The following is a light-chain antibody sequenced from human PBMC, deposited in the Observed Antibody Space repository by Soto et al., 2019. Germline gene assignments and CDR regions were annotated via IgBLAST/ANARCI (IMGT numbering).Light chain of an antibody. Sequence: EIVLTQSPGTLSLSPGERATLPCRASQSVSSSYLAWYQQKPGQAPRLLIYGASSRATGIPDRFSGSGSGTDFTLTISRLEPEDFAVYYCQQYGSSPTLGGGTKVDIK. CDR2: GAS. J-gene: IGKJ4*01. V-gene: IGKV3-20*01. CDR1: QSVSSSY. CDR3: QQYGSSPT.